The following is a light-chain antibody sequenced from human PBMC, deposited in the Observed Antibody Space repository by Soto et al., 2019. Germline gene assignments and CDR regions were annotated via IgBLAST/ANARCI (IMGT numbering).Light chain of an antibody. CDR1: QSIRSW. CDR2: QAS. V-gene: IGKV1-5*03. Sequence: DIQMTQSPSTLSASVEDGITITCRASQSIRSWLAWYQQKPGKAPKLLIYQASSLESGVPSRFSGSGSGTEFTLTISSLQPDDFATYYCQQYDSYPLTFGGGTKVEIK. J-gene: IGKJ4*01. CDR3: QQYDSYPLT.